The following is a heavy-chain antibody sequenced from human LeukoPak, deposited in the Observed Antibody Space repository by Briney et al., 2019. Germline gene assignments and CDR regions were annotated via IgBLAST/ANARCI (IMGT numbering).Heavy chain of an antibody. Sequence: PSETLSLTCTVSGGSISSYYWSWIRQPPGKGLEWIGYIYYSGSTNYNPSLKSRVTISVDTSKNQFSLKLSSVTAADTAVYYCARGDSSGYYLLPIDYWGQGTLVTVSS. CDR2: IYYSGST. J-gene: IGHJ4*02. CDR1: GGSISSYY. D-gene: IGHD3-22*01. V-gene: IGHV4-59*01. CDR3: ARGDSSGYYLLPIDY.